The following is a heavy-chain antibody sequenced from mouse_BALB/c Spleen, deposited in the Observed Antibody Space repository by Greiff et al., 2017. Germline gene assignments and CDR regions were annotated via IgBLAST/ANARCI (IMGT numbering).Heavy chain of an antibody. CDR2: ISSGSSTI. CDR3: ARRGYEIRFDY. Sequence: EVKLMESGGGLVQPGGSRKLSCAASGFTFSSFGMHWVRQAPEKGLEWVAYISSGSSTIYYADTVKGRFTISSDNPKNTLFLQMTSLRSEDTAMYYCARRGYEIRFDYWGQGTTLTVSS. CDR1: GFTFSSFG. V-gene: IGHV5-17*02. J-gene: IGHJ2*01. D-gene: IGHD2-14*01.